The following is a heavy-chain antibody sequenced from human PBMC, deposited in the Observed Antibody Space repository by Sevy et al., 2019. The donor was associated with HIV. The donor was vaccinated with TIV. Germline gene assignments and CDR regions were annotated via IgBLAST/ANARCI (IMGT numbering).Heavy chain of an antibody. CDR2: INPISGGT. J-gene: IGHJ3*01. CDR3: ARTPTDFWTGGMAV. V-gene: IGHV1-2*06. Sequence: ASVKVSCKASGYAFTGYYIHWVRQAPGQGLEWMGRINPISGGTEDAQKFQGRVTMTRDTSISTAYMDVSRLTSDDTAVYYCARTPTDFWTGGMAVWGQGTVVTVSS. D-gene: IGHD3-3*01. CDR1: GYAFTGYY.